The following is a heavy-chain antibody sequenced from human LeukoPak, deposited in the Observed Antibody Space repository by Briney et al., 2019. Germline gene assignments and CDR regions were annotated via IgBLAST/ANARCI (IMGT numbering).Heavy chain of an antibody. CDR3: ARRFGSDWRIDY. Sequence: GESLKISCKGSGYSFTNYWIGWVRQMPGKGLEWMGIIYPGDSDTRYSPSLQGQVTISADKSISTAFLQWSSLKASDTAVYYCARRFGSDWRIDYWGQGTLVTVSS. V-gene: IGHV5-51*01. CDR2: IYPGDSDT. D-gene: IGHD2-21*02. CDR1: GYSFTNYW. J-gene: IGHJ4*02.